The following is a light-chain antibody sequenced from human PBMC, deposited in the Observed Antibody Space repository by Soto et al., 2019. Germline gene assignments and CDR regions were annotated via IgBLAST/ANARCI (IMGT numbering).Light chain of an antibody. Sequence: EVVTTQSPATLSVSPGERATLSCRASQSVDSKLAWYQQEPGQAPRLLIYDASSRATGIPARFSGSASGTEFTLTISSLQSEDFAVYYCQQYNNWPLTFGGGTKVEIK. CDR2: DAS. CDR1: QSVDSK. J-gene: IGKJ4*01. V-gene: IGKV3-15*01. CDR3: QQYNNWPLT.